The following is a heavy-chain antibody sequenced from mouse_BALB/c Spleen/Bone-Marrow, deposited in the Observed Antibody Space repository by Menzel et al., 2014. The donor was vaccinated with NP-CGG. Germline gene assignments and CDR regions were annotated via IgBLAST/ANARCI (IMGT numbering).Heavy chain of an antibody. Sequence: QVQLQQPGPGLVAPSQSLSITCTVSGFSLTSYGVHWVRQPPGKGLEWLGVIWAGGSTNYNSALMSRLSISKDNSKSQVFLKMNSLQTDDTARYYCARDWAYWGQGTLVTVSA. CDR2: IWAGGST. CDR3: ARDWAY. J-gene: IGHJ3*01. V-gene: IGHV2-9*02. CDR1: GFSLTSYG.